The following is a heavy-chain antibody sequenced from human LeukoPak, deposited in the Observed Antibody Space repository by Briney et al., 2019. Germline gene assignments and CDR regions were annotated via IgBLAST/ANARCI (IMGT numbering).Heavy chain of an antibody. V-gene: IGHV3-21*06. CDR3: ATETNGRHYDY. CDR1: GLTFSTSG. Sequence: GGSLRLSRTASGLTFSTSGFNWVRQAPGEGLEWVASIGPTGSDRYHADSIKGRFTISRDNANNFLYLQMNSLRAEDTAVYYCATETNGRHYDYWGQGTLLTVSS. D-gene: IGHD1-14*01. J-gene: IGHJ4*02. CDR2: IGPTGSDR.